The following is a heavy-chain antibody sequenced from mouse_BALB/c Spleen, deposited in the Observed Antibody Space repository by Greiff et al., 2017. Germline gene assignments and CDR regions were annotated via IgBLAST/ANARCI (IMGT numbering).Heavy chain of an antibody. Sequence: VQGVESGPGLVAPSQSLSITCTVSGFSFTGYGVNWVRQPPGKGLEWLGMIWGDGSTDYNSALKSRLSISKDNSKSQVFLKMNSLQTDDTARYYCARDLRGFAYWGQGTLVTVSA. J-gene: IGHJ3*01. V-gene: IGHV2-6-7*01. CDR2: IWGDGST. CDR1: GFSFTGYG. CDR3: ARDLRGFAY. D-gene: IGHD1-1*01.